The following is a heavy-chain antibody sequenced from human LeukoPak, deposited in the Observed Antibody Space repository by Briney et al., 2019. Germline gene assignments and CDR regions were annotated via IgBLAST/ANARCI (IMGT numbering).Heavy chain of an antibody. J-gene: IGHJ4*02. V-gene: IGHV1-18*01. Sequence: ASVNVSCKASGYSFTTDGISWVRQAPGQGLEWMGWISAYNSDTYFAQKLQGRVTMTTDTSTSTAYMELRSLRSDDTAVYYCARPTLEYSSSFLTDWGQGTLVTVSS. CDR1: GYSFTTDG. CDR2: ISAYNSDT. D-gene: IGHD6-6*01. CDR3: ARPTLEYSSSFLTD.